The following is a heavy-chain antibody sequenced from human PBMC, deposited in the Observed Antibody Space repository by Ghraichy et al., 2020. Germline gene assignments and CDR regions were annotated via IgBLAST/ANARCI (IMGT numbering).Heavy chain of an antibody. CDR3: ARDSSGSYRGAPPHYFDY. V-gene: IGHV3-7*01. CDR1: GFSFSSSW. D-gene: IGHD6-19*01. J-gene: IGHJ4*02. CDR2: IKQDASEK. Sequence: LSLTCAASGFSFSSSWMTWVRQAPGKGLERVANIKQDASEKYYVDSVKGRFTISRDNAKNSLYLQMNSLRDEDTAMYYCARDSSGSYRGAPPHYFDYWGQGTLVTVSS.